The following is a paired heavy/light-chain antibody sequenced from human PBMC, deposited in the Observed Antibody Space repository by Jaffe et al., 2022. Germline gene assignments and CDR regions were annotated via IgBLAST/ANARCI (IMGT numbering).Heavy chain of an antibody. CDR3: ATVPLVRGLSNDTFNM. V-gene: IGHV1-69*04. CDR2: ITPPVDIA. Sequence: QVQLVQSGVEVKKPGSSVKVSCETAGVTLNTHVIHWLRQAPGQGLEWTGRITPPVDIAVYARKFQGRVTITADKSTSTVYLELNNLSSEDTAVYYCATVPLVRGLSNDTFNMWGQGTVVSVSS. CDR1: GVTLNTHV. D-gene: IGHD3-10*01. J-gene: IGHJ3*02.
Light chain of an antibody. V-gene: IGKV1-39*01. CDR1: QRVDTY. J-gene: IGKJ4*01. Sequence: DIQMTQSPSSLSVSVGDSVTITCRASQRVDTYLNWYQQKSGKAPALLIYGATNLQGGVPSRFSGSGSGTDFTLTISSLRPEDFATYYCQQSYGSPPTFGGGTKVEIK. CDR3: QQSYGSPPT. CDR2: GAT.